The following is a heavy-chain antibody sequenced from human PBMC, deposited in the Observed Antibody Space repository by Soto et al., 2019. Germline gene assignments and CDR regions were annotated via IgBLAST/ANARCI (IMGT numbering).Heavy chain of an antibody. CDR1: GGSISSGGNY. CDR2: IYYSGST. V-gene: IGHV4-31*03. J-gene: IGHJ2*01. CDR3: AGIRGYCSGGSCYPGDWYFDL. D-gene: IGHD2-15*01. Sequence: QVQLQESGPGLVKPSQTLSLTCSVSGGSISSGGNYWSWIRQHPGKGLEWIGYIYYSGSTYYNPSLKSRLTISLDTFENQFSLKLTSVTAADTAVYFCAGIRGYCSGGSCYPGDWYFDLWGRGTLVTVSS.